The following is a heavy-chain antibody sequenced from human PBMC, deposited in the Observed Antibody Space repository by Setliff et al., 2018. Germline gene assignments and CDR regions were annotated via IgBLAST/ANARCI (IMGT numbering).Heavy chain of an antibody. V-gene: IGHV1-18*01. CDR3: VRGPGPSVVVAIPFDH. CDR1: GYAFITFG. CDR2: ISPVYGIA. D-gene: IGHD3-22*01. J-gene: IGHJ4*02. Sequence: ASVKVSCKTSGYAFITFGMSWVRQAPGQGLEWMGWISPVYGIANYARKFQGRVTMTADTSTTTAYLELTSLRCDDTAVYYCVRGPGPSVVVAIPFDHWGQGSLVTVS.